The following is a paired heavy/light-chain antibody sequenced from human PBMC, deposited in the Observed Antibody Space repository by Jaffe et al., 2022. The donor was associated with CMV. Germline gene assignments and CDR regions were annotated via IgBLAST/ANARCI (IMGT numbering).Heavy chain of an antibody. Sequence: EVQLVESGGGLVKPGGSLRLSCEVSGFTFNDAWMSWVRQAPGKGLEWVGRIKSKTDGGTADYAAPVKGRFSISRDDSKNTLYLQMNSLNSEDTAVYFCTTDRWELNYWGQGALVTVSS. CDR2: IKSKTDGGTA. D-gene: IGHD1-7*01. J-gene: IGHJ4*02. CDR1: GFTFNDAW. CDR3: TTDRWELNY. V-gene: IGHV3-15*01.
Light chain of an antibody. CDR3: MIWHSSAWV. Sequence: QAVLTQPSSLSASPGASASLTCTLRNGVNVGPYIVYWFQQKPGSPPQWLLRYKSDSDKQQGSGVPSRFSASKDASANAGILLISGVQSEDEADYYCMIWHSSAWVFGGGTKLTVL. V-gene: IGLV5-45*03. CDR2: YKSDSDK. J-gene: IGLJ3*02. CDR1: NGVNVGPYI.